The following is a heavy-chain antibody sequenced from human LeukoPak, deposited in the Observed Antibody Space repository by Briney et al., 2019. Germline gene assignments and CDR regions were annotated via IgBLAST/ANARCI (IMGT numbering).Heavy chain of an antibody. Sequence: GGSLRLSCAASGFTFSSYSMNWVRQAPGKGLEWVSSISSSSSSIYYADSVKGRFTISRDNAKNSLFLQMNSLRAEDTAVYYCAREVQQWLIPDYWGQGTLVTVSS. CDR1: GFTFSSYS. CDR2: ISSSSSSI. J-gene: IGHJ4*02. CDR3: AREVQQWLIPDY. V-gene: IGHV3-21*01. D-gene: IGHD6-19*01.